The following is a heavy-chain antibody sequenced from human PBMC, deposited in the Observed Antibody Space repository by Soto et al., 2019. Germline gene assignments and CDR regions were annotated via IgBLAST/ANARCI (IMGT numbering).Heavy chain of an antibody. CDR2: IYYSGST. J-gene: IGHJ6*02. CDR3: ARGRDIVVGHYGMDV. CDR1: GGSISSGGYY. Sequence: SETLSLTCTVSGGSISSGGYYWSWIRQHPGKGLEWIGYIYYSGSTYYNPSLKSRVTISVDTSKNQFSLKLSSVTAADTAVYYCARGRDIVVGHYGMDVWGQGTTVTVSS. D-gene: IGHD2-15*01. V-gene: IGHV4-31*03.